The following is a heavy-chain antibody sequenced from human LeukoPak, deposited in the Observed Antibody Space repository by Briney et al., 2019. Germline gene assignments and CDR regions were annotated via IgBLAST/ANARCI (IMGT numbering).Heavy chain of an antibody. CDR1: GYTFTSYG. J-gene: IGHJ4*02. CDR3: ARDSAGYSSGWYDY. V-gene: IGHV1-18*01. D-gene: IGHD6-19*01. CDR2: ISAYKGNT. Sequence: ASVKVSCKATGYTFTSYGISWVRQAPGQGLEWMGWISAYKGNTKYAQRIQGRVSMTTDTSTSTAYMEVRSLRSDDTAVYYCARDSAGYSSGWYDYWGQGTLVTVSS.